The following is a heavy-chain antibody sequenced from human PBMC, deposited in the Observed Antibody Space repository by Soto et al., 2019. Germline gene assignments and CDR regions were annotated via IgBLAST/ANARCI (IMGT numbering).Heavy chain of an antibody. CDR3: ASTYSTSWYWFDP. V-gene: IGHV2-26*04. J-gene: IGHJ5*02. D-gene: IGHD6-13*01. CDR1: GFSLSNAGLG. CDR2: IFSNDEK. Sequence: QVTVKESGPVLVKPTETLTLTCTVSGFSLSNAGLGVSWTLQPPGKALELLAHIFSNDEKSYSTSLKSRLTISKDTSNSQVVLTMTNMDSVDTATYYCASTYSTSWYWFDPWGQGTLVTVSS.